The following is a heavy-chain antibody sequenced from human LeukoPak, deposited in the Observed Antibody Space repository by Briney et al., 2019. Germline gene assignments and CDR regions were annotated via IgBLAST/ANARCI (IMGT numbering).Heavy chain of an antibody. CDR2: ISAYNGNT. D-gene: IGHD3-22*01. CDR3: ARGLGYYDSSGYYYAPNH. V-gene: IGHV1-18*01. Sequence: GASVKVSCKASGYTFTSYGISWVRQAPGQGLEWMGWISAYNGNTNYAQKFQGRVTITTDESTSTAYMELSSLRSEDTAVYYCARGLGYYDSSGYYYAPNHWGQGTLVTVSS. J-gene: IGHJ5*02. CDR1: GYTFTSYG.